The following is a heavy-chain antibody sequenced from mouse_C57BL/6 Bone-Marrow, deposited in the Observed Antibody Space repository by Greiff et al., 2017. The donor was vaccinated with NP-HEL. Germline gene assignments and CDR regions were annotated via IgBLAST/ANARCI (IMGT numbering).Heavy chain of an antibody. CDR2: INPNNGGT. V-gene: IGHV1-22*01. Sequence: VQLQQSGPELVKPGASVKMSCKASGYTFTDYNMHWVKQSHGKSLEWIGYINPNNGGTSYNQKFKGKATLTVNKSSSPAYMELRSLTSEKSAVYYCASGTTVVDTDYAMDYWGQGTSVTVSS. D-gene: IGHD1-1*01. CDR3: ASGTTVVDTDYAMDY. J-gene: IGHJ4*01. CDR1: GYTFTDYN.